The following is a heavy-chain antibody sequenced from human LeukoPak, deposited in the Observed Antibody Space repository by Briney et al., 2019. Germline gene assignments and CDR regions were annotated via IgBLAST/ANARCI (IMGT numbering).Heavy chain of an antibody. J-gene: IGHJ4*02. Sequence: PGGSLRLSCVAPGLMFSSYAMNWVRQAPGKGLEWLSYISSSGTTIYSADSVKGRFTISRDNAKNSLYLHMNSLRGEDTAAYYCARDGLGVADLDYWGQGTLVTVSS. CDR1: GLMFSSYA. CDR2: ISSSGTTI. D-gene: IGHD2-15*01. CDR3: ARDGLGVADLDY. V-gene: IGHV3-48*03.